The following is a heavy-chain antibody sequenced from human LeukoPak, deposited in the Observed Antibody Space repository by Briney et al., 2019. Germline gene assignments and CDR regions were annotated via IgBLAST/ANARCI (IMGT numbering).Heavy chain of an antibody. V-gene: IGHV1-3*01. CDR3: ARVAVLWFGETPGAFDP. CDR2: INAGNGNT. D-gene: IGHD3-10*01. J-gene: IGHJ5*02. CDR1: GYTFTSYA. Sequence: ASVKVSCKASGYTFTSYAMHWVRQAPGQRLEWMGWINAGNGNTKYSQKFQGRVTITRDTSASTAYMELSSLRSEDTAVYYCARVAVLWFGETPGAFDPWGQGTLVTVSS.